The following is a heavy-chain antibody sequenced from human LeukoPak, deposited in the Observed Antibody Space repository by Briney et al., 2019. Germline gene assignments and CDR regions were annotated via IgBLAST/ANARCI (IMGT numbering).Heavy chain of an antibody. V-gene: IGHV4-30-2*01. Sequence: SQTLSLTCTVSGGFISSGGYYWSWIRQPPGKGLEWIGYIYHSGSTYYNPSLKSRVTISVDRSKNQFSLKLSSVTAADTAVYYCARDGTYCTNGVCHLNWFDPWGQGTLVTVSS. CDR3: ARDGTYCTNGVCHLNWFDP. CDR2: IYHSGST. CDR1: GGFISSGGYY. J-gene: IGHJ5*02. D-gene: IGHD2-8*01.